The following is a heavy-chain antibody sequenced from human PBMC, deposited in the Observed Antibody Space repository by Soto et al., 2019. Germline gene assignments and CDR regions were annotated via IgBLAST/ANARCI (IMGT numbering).Heavy chain of an antibody. D-gene: IGHD6-13*01. J-gene: IGHJ6*03. CDR1: GYTFTSYG. V-gene: IGHV1-18*01. Sequence: ASVKVSCKASGYTFTSYGISWVRQAPGQGLEWMGWISAYNGNTNYAQKLQGRVTMTTDTSTSTAYMELRSLRSDDTAVYYCARVLRLEQQLVLPYYYYYMDVWGKGTTVTVSS. CDR2: ISAYNGNT. CDR3: ARVLRLEQQLVLPYYYYYMDV.